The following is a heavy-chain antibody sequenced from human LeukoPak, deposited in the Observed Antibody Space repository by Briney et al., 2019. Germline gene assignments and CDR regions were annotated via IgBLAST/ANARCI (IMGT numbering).Heavy chain of an antibody. CDR2: IIPIFGTA. V-gene: IGHV1-69*05. D-gene: IGHD3-22*01. Sequence: SVKVSCKASGGTFSSYAISWVRQAPGQGLEWMGGIIPIFGTANYAQKFQGRVTITTDESTSTAYMELSSLRSEDTAVYYCARRGPTYYYDSSGYPFDYWGQGTLVTVSS. CDR1: GGTFSSYA. J-gene: IGHJ4*02. CDR3: ARRGPTYYYDSSGYPFDY.